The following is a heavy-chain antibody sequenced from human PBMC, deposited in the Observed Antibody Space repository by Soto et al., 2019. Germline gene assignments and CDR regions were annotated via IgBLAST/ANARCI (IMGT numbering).Heavy chain of an antibody. CDR2: IYWDDDK. D-gene: IGHD3-10*02. V-gene: IGHV2-5*02. Sequence: QITLKESGPTLVKPTQTLTLTCTFSGLSLSTSGEAVGWIRQPPGKALEWLALIYWDDDKRFNPTLKSRRTITKDTSKSQVVLTLTNMDPVESATYYGSQYVSSSPAGWFDPWGQGILVTVSS. CDR1: GLSLSTSGEA. J-gene: IGHJ5*02. CDR3: SQYVSSSPAGWFDP.